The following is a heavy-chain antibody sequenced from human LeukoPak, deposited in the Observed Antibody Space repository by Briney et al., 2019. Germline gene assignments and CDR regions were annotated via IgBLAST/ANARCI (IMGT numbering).Heavy chain of an antibody. CDR3: ASPAGIAVAGTGPYYGMDV. CDR2: ISYDGSNK. V-gene: IGHV3-30*03. Sequence: PGGSLRLSCAASGFTFSSYGMHWVRQAPGKGLEWVAVISYDGSNKYYADSVKGRFTISRDNSKNTLYLQMNSLRAEDTAVYYCASPAGIAVAGTGPYYGMDVWGQGTTVTVSS. D-gene: IGHD6-19*01. J-gene: IGHJ6*02. CDR1: GFTFSSYG.